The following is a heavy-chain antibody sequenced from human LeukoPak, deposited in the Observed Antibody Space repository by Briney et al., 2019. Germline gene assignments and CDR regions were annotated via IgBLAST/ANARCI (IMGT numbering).Heavy chain of an antibody. CDR1: GGTISSGGYY. Sequence: SETLSLTCTVSGGTISSGGYYWSWIRQHPGKGLEWIGYIYYSGSTCYNPSLKSRVTISVDTSKNQFSLKLSSVTAADTAVYYCARDSSGEWELPTVWGQGTLVTVSS. D-gene: IGHD1-26*01. CDR3: ARDSSGEWELPTV. J-gene: IGHJ4*02. V-gene: IGHV4-31*03. CDR2: IYYSGST.